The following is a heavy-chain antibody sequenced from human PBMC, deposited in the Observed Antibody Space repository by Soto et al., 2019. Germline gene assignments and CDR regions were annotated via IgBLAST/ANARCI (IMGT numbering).Heavy chain of an antibody. CDR3: ARDHHTAIVQDV. CDR2: IWYDGSNK. D-gene: IGHD5-18*01. Sequence: GGSLRLSCAASGFTFSSYGMHWVRQAPGKGLEWVAVIWYDGSNKYYTDSAKGRFTISRDNSKSTLYLQMNSLRAEDTAVYCCARDHHTAIVQDVWGQGTTVTVSS. V-gene: IGHV3-33*01. CDR1: GFTFSSYG. J-gene: IGHJ6*02.